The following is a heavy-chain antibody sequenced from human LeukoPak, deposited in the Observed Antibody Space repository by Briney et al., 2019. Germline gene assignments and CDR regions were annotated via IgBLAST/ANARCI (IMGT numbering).Heavy chain of an antibody. V-gene: IGHV3-66*01. CDR2: IYSGGTGGST. CDR1: GFSVSSNY. CDR3: ARDRELERNWFDP. J-gene: IGHJ5*02. Sequence: GGSLRLSCAASGFSVSSNYMSWVRQAPGKGLEWVSVIYSGGTGGSTYYADSVKGRFTISRDDSKNTLYLQMNSLRAEDTAVYYSARDRELERNWFDPWGQGTLVIVSS. D-gene: IGHD1-1*01.